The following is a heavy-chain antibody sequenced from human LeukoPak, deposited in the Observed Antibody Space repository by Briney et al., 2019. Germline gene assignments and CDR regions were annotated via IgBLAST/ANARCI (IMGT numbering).Heavy chain of an antibody. CDR3: ARHGRTVTTLSWFDP. CDR2: INHSGST. D-gene: IGHD4-11*01. J-gene: IGHJ5*02. V-gene: IGHV4-39*01. CDR1: GGSISSGSYY. Sequence: SQTLSLTCSVSGGSISSGSYYWSWIRQPPGKGLEWIGEINHSGSTNYNPSLKSRVTISVDTSKNQFSLKLSSVTAADTAVYYCARHGRTVTTLSWFDPWGQGTLVTVSS.